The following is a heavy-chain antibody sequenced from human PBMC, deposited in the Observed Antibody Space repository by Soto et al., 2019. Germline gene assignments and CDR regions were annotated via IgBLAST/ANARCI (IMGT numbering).Heavy chain of an antibody. CDR2: IYSGGST. V-gene: IGHV3-53*01. J-gene: IGHJ4*02. CDR1: GFTVSSNY. Sequence: HPGGSLRLSCAASGFTVSSNYMSWVRQAPGKGLEWVSVIYSGGSTYYADSVKGRFTISRDNSKNTLYLQMNSLRAEDTAVYYCAREKDYDFWSGGRALDYWGQGTLVTVSS. D-gene: IGHD3-3*01. CDR3: AREKDYDFWSGGRALDY.